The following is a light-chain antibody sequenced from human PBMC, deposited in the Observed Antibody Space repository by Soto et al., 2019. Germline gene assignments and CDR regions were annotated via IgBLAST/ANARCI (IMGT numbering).Light chain of an antibody. CDR1: EKVDSNY. V-gene: IGKV3-20*01. CDR3: QQYAISPWT. J-gene: IGKJ1*01. CDR2: DAS. Sequence: IVLPQSTGTLSLSPGERATLSCRASEKVDSNYLAWYQQKPGQAPRLLICDASSMATDIPDRFSGSGSGTVFTLIISRLEPEDCAVYHCQQYAISPWTFGQGTKVDVK.